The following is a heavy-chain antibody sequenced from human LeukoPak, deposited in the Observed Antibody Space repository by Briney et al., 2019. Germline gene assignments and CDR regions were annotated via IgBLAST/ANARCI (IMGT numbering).Heavy chain of an antibody. Sequence: ASVKVSCKASGYIFTSYYMHWVRQAPGQGLEWMGIINPSGGSTSYAQKFQGRVTMTRDTSTSTVYMELSSLRSEDTAVYYCASENYGSGSYFVSGMDVWGKGTTVTVSS. V-gene: IGHV1-46*03. CDR2: INPSGGST. J-gene: IGHJ6*04. CDR3: ASENYGSGSYFVSGMDV. CDR1: GYIFTSYY. D-gene: IGHD3-10*01.